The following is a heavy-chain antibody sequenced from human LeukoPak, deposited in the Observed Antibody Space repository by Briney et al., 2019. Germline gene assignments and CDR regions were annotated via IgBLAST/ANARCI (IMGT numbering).Heavy chain of an antibody. V-gene: IGHV3-23*01. Sequence: GGSLRLSCAASRFTFSTYAMSWVRQAPGKGLEWVSTISDSGDTTYYADSVKGRFTISRDNSKNTVRLQMNSLRAEDTAVYYCAKSHSVGYRGYFDYWGQGTLVTFSS. CDR1: RFTFSTYA. D-gene: IGHD5-12*01. CDR2: ISDSGDTT. CDR3: AKSHSVGYRGYFDY. J-gene: IGHJ4*02.